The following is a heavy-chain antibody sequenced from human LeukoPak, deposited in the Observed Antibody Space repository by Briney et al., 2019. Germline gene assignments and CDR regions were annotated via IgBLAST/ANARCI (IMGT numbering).Heavy chain of an antibody. J-gene: IGHJ4*02. CDR2: IYHRGNT. CDR1: GDSISSYY. CDR3: ARTFPTVTAYFDY. Sequence: KTSETLSLTCTVSGDSISSYYWSWIRQSPGKGLEWIGYIYHRGNTNYNPSLKSRVNISVDTSKNQFSLNLNSATAADTAVYYCARTFPTVTAYFDYWGQGSLVTVSS. D-gene: IGHD4-17*01. V-gene: IGHV4-59*08.